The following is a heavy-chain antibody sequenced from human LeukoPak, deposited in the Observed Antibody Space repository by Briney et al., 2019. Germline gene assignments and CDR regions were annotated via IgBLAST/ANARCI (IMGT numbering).Heavy chain of an antibody. CDR3: ARDARGYSYGYTDY. V-gene: IGHV3-20*04. CDR2: INWNGGST. CDR1: GFTFDDYG. J-gene: IGHJ4*02. Sequence: PGGSLRLSCAVSGFTFDDYGMSWVRQAPGKGLEWVSGINWNGGSTGYADSVKGRFTISRDNAKNSLYLQMNSLRAEDTALYYCARDARGYSYGYTDYWGQGTLVTVSS. D-gene: IGHD5-18*01.